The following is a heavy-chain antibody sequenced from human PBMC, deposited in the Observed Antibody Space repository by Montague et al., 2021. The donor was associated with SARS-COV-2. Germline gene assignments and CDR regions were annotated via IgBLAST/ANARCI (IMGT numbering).Heavy chain of an antibody. D-gene: IGHD1-1*01. Sequence: SETLSLTCAVTSGSLRNYYWSWIRQPPGKGLEWIGEIRLSGGSDYNPSLKGRVTISLDTSNNQVSLSLNSVTAADTAVYYCARAGSQRFFEFWGRGTLVTVSS. CDR1: SGSLRNYY. V-gene: IGHV4-34*01. CDR2: IRLSGGS. J-gene: IGHJ2*01. CDR3: ARAGSQRFFEF.